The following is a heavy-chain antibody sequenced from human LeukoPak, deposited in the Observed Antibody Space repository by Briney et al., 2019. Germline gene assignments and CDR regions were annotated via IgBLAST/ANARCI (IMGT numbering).Heavy chain of an antibody. V-gene: IGHV3-13*04. CDR1: GFTFSNYD. CDR2: IGTAGDT. D-gene: IGHD1-26*01. Sequence: GGSLRLSCAASGFTFSNYDMHWVRQATGKGLEWVSAIGTAGDTYYQGSVRGRFTMSRENAKNSLYLQMNSLTAGDTAVYYCARGADAHFDYWGQGILVTVSS. CDR3: ARGADAHFDY. J-gene: IGHJ4*02.